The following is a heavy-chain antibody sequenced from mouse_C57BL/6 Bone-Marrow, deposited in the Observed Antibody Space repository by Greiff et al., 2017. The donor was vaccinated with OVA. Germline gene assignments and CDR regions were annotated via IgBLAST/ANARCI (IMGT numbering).Heavy chain of an antibody. CDR3: ARKEAAQATPLMDY. CDR1: GYTFTSYW. D-gene: IGHD3-2*02. Sequence: QVQLQQPGAKLVMPGASVKLSCKASGYTFTSYWMHWVKQRPGQGLEWIGEIDPSDSYTNYNQKFKGKSTLTVDKSSSTAYMQLSSLTSEDSAVYYCARKEAAQATPLMDYWGQGTSVTVSS. J-gene: IGHJ4*01. CDR2: IDPSDSYT. V-gene: IGHV1-69*01.